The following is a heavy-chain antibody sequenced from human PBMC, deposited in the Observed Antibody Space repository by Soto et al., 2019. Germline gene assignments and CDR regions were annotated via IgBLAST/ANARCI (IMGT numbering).Heavy chain of an antibody. J-gene: IGHJ3*02. CDR2: ISSSSSTI. D-gene: IGHD2-2*01. CDR1: GFTCSSYS. Sequence: GGSLGLSYAAAGFTCSSYSMDWVRQAPGKGLEWVSYISSSSSTIYYADSVKGRFTISRDNAKNSLYLQMNSLSAEDTAVYYCARDRSLIVPAAPPGFDIWGQGTMVTVS. CDR3: ARDRSLIVPAAPPGFDI. V-gene: IGHV3-48*01.